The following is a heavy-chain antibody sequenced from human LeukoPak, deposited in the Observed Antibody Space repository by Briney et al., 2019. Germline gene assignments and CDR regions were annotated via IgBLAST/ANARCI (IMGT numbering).Heavy chain of an antibody. V-gene: IGHV4-31*03. D-gene: IGHD3-9*01. CDR1: GGSISSGNYY. CDR2: IYYSGGT. Sequence: PSETLSLTCTVSGGSISSGNYYWSWIRQHPGKGLEWIGYIYYSGGTQYNPYLKSRVTISVDTSKNQFSLRLSSVTAADTAVYYCARLDILTAANFDPWGQGTLVTVSS. J-gene: IGHJ5*02. CDR3: ARLDILTAANFDP.